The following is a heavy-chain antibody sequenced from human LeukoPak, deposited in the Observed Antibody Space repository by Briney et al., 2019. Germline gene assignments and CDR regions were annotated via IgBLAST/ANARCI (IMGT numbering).Heavy chain of an antibody. CDR1: GYTLTELS. V-gene: IGHV1-24*01. Sequence: ASVKVSCKVSGYTLTELSMHWVRQAPGKGLEWMGGFDPEDGETIYAQKFQGRVTMTEDTSTDTAYMELSSLRSEDTAVYYCATLGPPAKPWDSSGYIHDYWGQGTLVTVSS. CDR3: ATLGPPAKPWDSSGYIHDY. D-gene: IGHD3-22*01. J-gene: IGHJ4*02. CDR2: FDPEDGET.